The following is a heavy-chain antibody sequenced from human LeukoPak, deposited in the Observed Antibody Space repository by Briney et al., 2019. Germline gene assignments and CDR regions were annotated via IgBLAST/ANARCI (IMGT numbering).Heavy chain of an antibody. D-gene: IGHD1-26*01. Sequence: SETLSLTCAASGGSISSDCWSWIRQPPGKGLEWIGYIYYIGSTNYNPSLKSRITISVATSKSHFSLKLSSVTAADAAVYYCARVVGATGSSDYWGQGTLVTVSS. CDR2: IYYIGST. J-gene: IGHJ4*02. V-gene: IGHV4-59*01. CDR1: GGSISSDC. CDR3: ARVVGATGSSDY.